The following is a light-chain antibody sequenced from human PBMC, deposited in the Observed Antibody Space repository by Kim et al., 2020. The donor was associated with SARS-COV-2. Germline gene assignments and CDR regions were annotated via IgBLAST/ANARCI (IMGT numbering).Light chain of an antibody. CDR2: DNY. V-gene: IGLV1-51*01. CDR1: SSNIGSNY. CDR3: GTWYKSLTNGRV. J-gene: IGLJ3*02. Sequence: QSVLTQPPSVSATPGQKVTISCSGSSSNIGSNYVSWYQKLPGTAPRLLIYDNYKRPSGIPDRFSGSKSGTSGTLAITGLQTGDEAEYYCGTWYKSLTNGRVFGGGTKLTVL.